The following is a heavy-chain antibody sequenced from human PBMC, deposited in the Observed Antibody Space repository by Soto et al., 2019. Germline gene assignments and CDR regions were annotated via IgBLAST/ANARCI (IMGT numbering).Heavy chain of an antibody. D-gene: IGHD4-4*01. CDR1: GGSISSGGYY. J-gene: IGHJ5*02. CDR3: AREGSNYGWFDP. Sequence: QVQLQESGPGLVKPSQTLSLTCTVSGGSISSGGYYWSWIRQHPGKGLEWIGYIYYSGSTYYNPSLKGRVTISVDTAKNQFSLKLSSVTAADTAVYYCAREGSNYGWFDPWGQGTLVTVSS. CDR2: IYYSGST. V-gene: IGHV4-31*03.